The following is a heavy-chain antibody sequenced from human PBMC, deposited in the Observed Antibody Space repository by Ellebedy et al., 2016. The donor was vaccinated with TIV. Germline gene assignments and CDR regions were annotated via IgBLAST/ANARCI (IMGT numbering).Heavy chain of an antibody. CDR1: GGSVSSHY. CDR3: ARHFRYTYGHLID. Sequence: MPSETLSLTCSVSGGSVSSHYWSWIRQPPGKGLEWSAYIFYRGSTNYNPSLKSRVTVSVDTSKNQFSLTLDSVTAADTAVYYCARHFRYTYGHLIDWGPGILVTVAS. J-gene: IGHJ4*02. V-gene: IGHV4-59*08. D-gene: IGHD5-18*01. CDR2: IFYRGST.